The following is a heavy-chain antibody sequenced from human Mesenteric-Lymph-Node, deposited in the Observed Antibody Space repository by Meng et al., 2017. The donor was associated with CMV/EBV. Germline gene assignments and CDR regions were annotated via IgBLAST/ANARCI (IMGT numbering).Heavy chain of an antibody. CDR1: GYTFIDYY. J-gene: IGHJ4*02. CDR3: ARDRDTDWYSPFDY. V-gene: IGHV1-2*06. CDR2: INPKTGGR. D-gene: IGHD3-9*01. Sequence: QVQLVQSGAEVKKPGASVRVSWKASGYTFIDYYINWVRQAPGQGLEWMGRINPKTGGRSYAQNFQGRVTMTRDTSINTAYMEVNRLNSDDTAMYYCARDRDTDWYSPFDYWGPGTLVTASS.